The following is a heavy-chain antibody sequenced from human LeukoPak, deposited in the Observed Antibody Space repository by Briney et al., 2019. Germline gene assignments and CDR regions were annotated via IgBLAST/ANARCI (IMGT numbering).Heavy chain of an antibody. J-gene: IGHJ6*02. CDR3: AREYCSSTSCYLHYGMDV. V-gene: IGHV3-30-3*01. CDR2: ISYDGSNK. D-gene: IGHD2-2*01. Sequence: PGRSLRLSFAASGFTFSSYAMHWVRQAPGKGLEWVAVISYDGSNKYYADSVKGRFTISRDNSKNTLYLQMNSLRAEDTAVYYCAREYCSSTSCYLHYGMDVWGQGTTVTVSS. CDR1: GFTFSSYA.